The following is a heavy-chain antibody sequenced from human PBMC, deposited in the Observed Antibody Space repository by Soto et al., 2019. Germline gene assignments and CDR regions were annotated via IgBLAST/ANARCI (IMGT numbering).Heavy chain of an antibody. Sequence: GASVKVSCKASGFTFTSSAMQWVRQARGQRLEWIGWIVVGSGNTNYAQKFQERVTITRDMSTSTAYMELSSLRSEDTAVYYCAADYHYYDSSGYAAFDIWGQGTMVTVSS. CDR1: GFTFTSSA. V-gene: IGHV1-58*02. D-gene: IGHD3-22*01. CDR3: AADYHYYDSSGYAAFDI. CDR2: IVVGSGNT. J-gene: IGHJ3*02.